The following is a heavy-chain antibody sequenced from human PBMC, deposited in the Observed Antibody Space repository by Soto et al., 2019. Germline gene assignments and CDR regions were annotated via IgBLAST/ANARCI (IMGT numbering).Heavy chain of an antibody. CDR2: MNPNSGNT. CDR3: ARGYEGHYDFWRFDP. D-gene: IGHD3-3*01. CDR1: GYTFTSYD. Sequence: QVQLVQSGAEVKKPGASVKVSCKASGYTFTSYDINWVRQATGQGLEWMGWMNPNSGNTGYTQKFQGRVTMTRNTSISTAYMELGTLRSGDTAVYYCARGYEGHYDFWRFDPWGQGTLVTVSP. J-gene: IGHJ5*02. V-gene: IGHV1-8*01.